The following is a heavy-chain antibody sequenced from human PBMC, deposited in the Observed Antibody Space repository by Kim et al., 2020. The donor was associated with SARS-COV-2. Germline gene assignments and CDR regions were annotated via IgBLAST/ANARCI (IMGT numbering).Heavy chain of an antibody. D-gene: IGHD3-10*01. CDR1: GGTFSSYA. CDR2: IIPIFGTA. V-gene: IGHV1-69*13. Sequence: SVKVSCKASGGTFSSYAISWVRQAPGQGLEWMGGIIPIFGTANYAQKVQGRVTVTADESTSTAYIERSSLRSEDTAVYDWARDGVLPMFRGGIIPPYYF. J-gene: IGHJ4*01. CDR3: ARDGVLPMFRGGIIPPYYF.